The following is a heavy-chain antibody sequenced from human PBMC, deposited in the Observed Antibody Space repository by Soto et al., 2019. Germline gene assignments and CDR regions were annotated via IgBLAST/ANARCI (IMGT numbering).Heavy chain of an antibody. CDR3: ARDSAWTGYIAVVGYYYYGMDV. Sequence: SQTLSLTCAISGDSVSSNSAAWNWIRQSPSRGLEWLGRTYYRSKWYNDYAVSVKSRITINPDTSKNQFSLQLNSVTPEDTAVYYCARDSAWTGYIAVVGYYYYGMDVWGQGTTVTVSS. CDR2: TYYRSKWYN. J-gene: IGHJ6*02. V-gene: IGHV6-1*01. D-gene: IGHD6-19*01. CDR1: GDSVSSNSAA.